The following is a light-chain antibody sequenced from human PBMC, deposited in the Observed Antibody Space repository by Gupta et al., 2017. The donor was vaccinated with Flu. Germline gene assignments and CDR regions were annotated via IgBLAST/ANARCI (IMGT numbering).Light chain of an antibody. V-gene: IGLV2-14*01. CDR3: FSYTSNTIWM. J-gene: IGLJ3*02. Sequence: SLTIYSTGSSSGVGSYNYVSWYHQHPQKAPNLIIYEVTKRPSEVSNRFSVSKSGNTASLTISGLQAGDEAEYHCFSYTSNTIWMFGGGTTLTVL. CDR1: SSGVGSYNY. CDR2: EVT.